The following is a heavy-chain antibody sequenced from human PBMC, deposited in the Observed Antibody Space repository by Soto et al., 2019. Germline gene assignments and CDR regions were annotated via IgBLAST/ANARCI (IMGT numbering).Heavy chain of an antibody. CDR2: INERGDST. Sequence: GGSLRLSCADCGFTFRTYALSWVRQAPGKGLEWVSAINERGDSTYYTDSVKGRFTISRDNSKNTLYLQMNSLRAEDTALYYCAKDKSGTTAFDIWGQGTMVTVSS. D-gene: IGHD1-1*01. CDR1: GFTFRTYA. J-gene: IGHJ3*02. CDR3: AKDKSGTTAFDI. V-gene: IGHV3-23*01.